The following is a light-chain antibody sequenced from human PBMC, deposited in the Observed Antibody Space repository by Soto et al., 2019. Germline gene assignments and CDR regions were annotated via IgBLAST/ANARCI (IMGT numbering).Light chain of an antibody. CDR2: AAS. J-gene: IGKJ2*01. V-gene: IGKV1-39*01. Sequence: DIQMTQSPSSLSASLGHRVPISCRASQNINSHLNWYQQKPGKAPEVLIYAASRLQSGVPSRFSGTGSGTEVSLAYFSLEPEDVTTYYCQQNHTTTLFIFSKGTKLEIK. CDR1: QNINSH. CDR3: QQNHTTTLFI.